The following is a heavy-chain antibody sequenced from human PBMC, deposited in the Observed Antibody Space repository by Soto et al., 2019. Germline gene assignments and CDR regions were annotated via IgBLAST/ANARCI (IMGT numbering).Heavy chain of an antibody. CDR1: GFTFSSYG. Sequence: GGSLRLSCAASGFTFSSYGMHWVRQAPGKGLEWVAVISYDGSNKYYADSVKGRFTISRDNSKNTLYLQMNSLRAEDTALYYCAKDQRRYSYAVDYWGQGTLATVSS. CDR3: AKDQRRYSYAVDY. V-gene: IGHV3-30*18. J-gene: IGHJ4*02. CDR2: ISYDGSNK. D-gene: IGHD5-18*01.